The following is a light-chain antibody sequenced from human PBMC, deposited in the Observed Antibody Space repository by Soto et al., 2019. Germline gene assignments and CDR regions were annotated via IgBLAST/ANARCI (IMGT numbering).Light chain of an antibody. V-gene: IGKV3-15*01. CDR2: GTS. J-gene: IGKJ4*01. Sequence: IVLTQSPATLSLSPGERATLSCRAGQSISTYLAWYQQKPGQAPRLLIYGTSTRATGVPARFSGSGSGTEFTLTISGLQSEDFAVYYCQQYYNWPQLTFGGGTKVDI. CDR1: QSISTY. CDR3: QQYYNWPQLT.